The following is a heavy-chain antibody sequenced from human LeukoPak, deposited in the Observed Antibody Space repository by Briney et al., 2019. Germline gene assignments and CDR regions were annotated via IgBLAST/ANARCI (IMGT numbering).Heavy chain of an antibody. V-gene: IGHV3-21*01. CDR2: ISGSGTYT. D-gene: IGHD1-26*01. CDR3: ASWEHTFGWDYYGMDV. J-gene: IGHJ6*02. CDR1: GFTFNNYA. Sequence: GGSLRLSCAASGFTFNNYAMNWVRQAPGKGLEWVSGISGSGTYTYYADSVRGRFTISRDNAKNSLYLQMNSLRAEDTAVYYCASWEHTFGWDYYGMDVWGQGTTVTVSS.